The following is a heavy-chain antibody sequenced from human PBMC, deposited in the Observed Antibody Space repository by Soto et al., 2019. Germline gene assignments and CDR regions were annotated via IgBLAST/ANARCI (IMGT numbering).Heavy chain of an antibody. CDR2: ISGSGGST. CDR1: GFTFSSYA. V-gene: IGHV3-23*01. Sequence: GGSLRLSCAASGFTFSSYAMSWVRQAPGKGLEWVSAISGSGGSTYYADSVKGRFTISRDNSKNTLYLQMNSLRAEDTAVYYCANLHFYGSGGYYTFEPVYFDYWGQGTLVTVSS. CDR3: ANLHFYGSGGYYTFEPVYFDY. D-gene: IGHD3-10*01. J-gene: IGHJ4*02.